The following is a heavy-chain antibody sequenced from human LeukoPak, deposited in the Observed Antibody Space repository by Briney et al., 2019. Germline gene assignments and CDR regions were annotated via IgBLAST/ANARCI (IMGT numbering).Heavy chain of an antibody. CDR2: IYYSGST. D-gene: IGHD3-3*01. CDR1: GGSISSSSYY. J-gene: IGHJ4*02. CDR3: ARPARSGVVTYFDY. V-gene: IGHV4-39*01. Sequence: SETLSLTCTVSGGSISSSSYYWGWIRQPPGKGLEWIGSIYYSGSTYYNPSLKSRVTISVDTSKNQFSLKLSSVTAADTAVYYCARPARSGVVTYFDYRGQGTLVTVSS.